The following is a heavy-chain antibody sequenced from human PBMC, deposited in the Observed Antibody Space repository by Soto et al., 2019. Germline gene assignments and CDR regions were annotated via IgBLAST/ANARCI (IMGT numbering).Heavy chain of an antibody. J-gene: IGHJ5*02. CDR2: IFSNDEK. CDR3: ARISSLLSRNWFDP. CDR1: GFSLSNARMG. D-gene: IGHD3-10*01. Sequence: ASGPTLVNPTETLTLTCTVPGFSLSNARMGVSWIRQPPGKALEWLAHIFSNDEKSYSTSLKSRLTISKDTSKSQVVLTMANMDPVDTATYYCARISSLLSRNWFDPWGQGTLVTV. V-gene: IGHV2-26*01.